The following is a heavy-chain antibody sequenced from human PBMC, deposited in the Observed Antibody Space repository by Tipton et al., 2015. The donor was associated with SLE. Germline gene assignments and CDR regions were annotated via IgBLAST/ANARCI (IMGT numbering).Heavy chain of an antibody. D-gene: IGHD3-16*02. J-gene: IGHJ5*02. CDR1: GFTFSSYS. CDR2: ISSSSSYI. Sequence: SLRLSCAASGFTFSSYSMNWVRQAPGKGLEWVSSISSSSSYIYYADSVKGRFTIYRDNAKNSLYLQMNSLRAEETAVYYCARDPPFRDYVWGSYRPTGWFDPWGQGTLVTDSS. V-gene: IGHV3-21*01. CDR3: ARDPPFRDYVWGSYRPTGWFDP.